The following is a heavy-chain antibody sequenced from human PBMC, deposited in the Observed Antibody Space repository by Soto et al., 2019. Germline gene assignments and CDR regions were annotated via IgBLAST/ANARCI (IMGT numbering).Heavy chain of an antibody. D-gene: IGHD2-15*01. CDR3: ATDHIVVVVADMTAFDI. V-gene: IGHV1-24*01. CDR2: FDPEDGET. Sequence: VSVKASSKDPGFTINELSLYWARHAKKKGLEWMGGFDPEDGETIYAQKFQGRVTMTEDTSTDTAYMELSSLRSEDTAVYYCATDHIVVVVADMTAFDIWGQGTMVTVSS. J-gene: IGHJ3*02. CDR1: GFTINELS.